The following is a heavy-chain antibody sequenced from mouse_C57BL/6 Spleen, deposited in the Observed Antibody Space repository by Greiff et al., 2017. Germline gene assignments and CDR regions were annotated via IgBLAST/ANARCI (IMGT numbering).Heavy chain of an antibody. J-gene: IGHJ3*01. CDR1: GYAFSSSW. CDR3: ARAYYSNYGFFAY. D-gene: IGHD2-5*01. V-gene: IGHV1-82*01. CDR2: IYPGDGDT. Sequence: VQLQQSGPELVKPGASVKISCKASGYAFSSSWMNWVKQRPGKGLEWIGRIYPGDGDTNYNGKFKGKATLTADKSSSTAYMQLSSLTSEDSAVYFCARAYYSNYGFFAYWGQGTLVTVSA.